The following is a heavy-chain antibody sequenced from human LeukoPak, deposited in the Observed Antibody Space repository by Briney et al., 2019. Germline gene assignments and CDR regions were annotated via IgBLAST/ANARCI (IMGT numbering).Heavy chain of an antibody. J-gene: IGHJ4*02. D-gene: IGHD2-2*01. V-gene: IGHV3-48*02. Sequence: GGSLRLSCAASGCSFSSYSMSWVRQAPGTGLEWVSYISSSSSTIKYADSAEGRFTISRDNAKNSLYLQMNSLRDEDQAVYYCARGCASTSCDAPYFDYWGQGTLVTVSS. CDR3: ARGCASTSCDAPYFDY. CDR2: ISSSSSTI. CDR1: GCSFSSYS.